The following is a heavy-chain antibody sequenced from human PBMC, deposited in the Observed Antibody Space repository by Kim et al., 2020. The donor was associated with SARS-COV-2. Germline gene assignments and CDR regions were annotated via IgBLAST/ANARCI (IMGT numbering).Heavy chain of an antibody. CDR1: GFTFSHYA. CDR2: ISNGGST. V-gene: IGHV3-64*01. CDR3: ARLSDLSYDH. J-gene: IGHJ4*02. Sequence: GGSLRLSCAASGFTFSHYAMTWVRQAPGKGLEYVSGISNGGSTYYANSVKGRFTVSRDNSKNTLYLQMGSLRPEDMGVYYCARLSDLSYDHWGQGTLVTVSS.